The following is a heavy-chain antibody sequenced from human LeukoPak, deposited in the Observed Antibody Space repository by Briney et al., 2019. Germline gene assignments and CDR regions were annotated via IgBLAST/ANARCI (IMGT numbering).Heavy chain of an antibody. CDR2: ISPYNGNT. J-gene: IGHJ4*02. CDR1: GYTFTSYG. Sequence: ASVKVSCKASGYTFTSYGISWVRQAPGQGLEWMGWISPYNGNTNYAQKLQGRVTMTTDTSTSTAYMELRSLRSDDTAVYYCARDLGFWSGSYFDYWGQGTLVTVSS. CDR3: ARDLGFWSGSYFDY. D-gene: IGHD3-3*01. V-gene: IGHV1-18*01.